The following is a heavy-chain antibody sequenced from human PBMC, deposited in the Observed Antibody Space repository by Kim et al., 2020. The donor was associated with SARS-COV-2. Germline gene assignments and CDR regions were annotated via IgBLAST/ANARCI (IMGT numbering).Heavy chain of an antibody. D-gene: IGHD6-13*01. J-gene: IGHJ4*02. V-gene: IGHV4-4*07. Sequence: SETLSLTCTVSGGSISSYYWSWIRQPAGKGLEWIGRIYTSGSTNYNPSLKSRVTMSVDTSKNQFSLKLSSVTAADTAVYYCAREPAKIAAAGTFDYWGQGTLVTVSS. CDR1: GGSISSYY. CDR3: AREPAKIAAAGTFDY. CDR2: IYTSGST.